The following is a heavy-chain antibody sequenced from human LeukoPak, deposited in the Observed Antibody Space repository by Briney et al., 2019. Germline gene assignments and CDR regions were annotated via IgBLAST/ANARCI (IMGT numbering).Heavy chain of an antibody. CDR3: ARANDYGDYIWFDP. CDR1: GGSISSYY. J-gene: IGHJ5*02. Sequence: SETLSLTCTVSGGSISSYYWSWIRQPPGKGLEWIGYIYYSGSTNYNPSLKSRVTISVGTSKNQFSLKLSSVTAADTAVYYCARANDYGDYIWFDPWGQGTLVTVSS. D-gene: IGHD4-17*01. V-gene: IGHV4-59*01. CDR2: IYYSGST.